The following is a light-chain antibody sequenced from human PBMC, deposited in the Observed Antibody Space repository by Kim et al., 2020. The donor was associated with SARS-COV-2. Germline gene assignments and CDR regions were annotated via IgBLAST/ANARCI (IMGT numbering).Light chain of an antibody. J-gene: IGLJ2*01. CDR1: SGHSSYA. CDR3: QTLGTGIRGV. V-gene: IGLV4-69*01. CDR2: LNSDGSH. Sequence: QPVLTQSPSASASLGASVKLTCTLSSGHSSYAIAWHQQQPEKGPRYLMKLNSDGSHSKGDGIPDRFSGSSSGAERYLTISSLQSEDEADYYCQTLGTGIRGVFGGGDPADRP.